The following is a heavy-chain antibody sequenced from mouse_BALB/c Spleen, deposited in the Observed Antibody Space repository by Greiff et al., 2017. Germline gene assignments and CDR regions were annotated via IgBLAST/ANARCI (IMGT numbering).Heavy chain of an antibody. V-gene: IGHV1-61*01. CDR2: IYPYDSET. D-gene: IGHD2-1*01. CDR3: ARRDGNYYFDY. CDR1: GYTFTLFW. J-gene: IGHJ2*01. Sequence: VHLPPPGADLVGPGASVTLSCRASGYTFTLFWVNGVKQRPGQGLEWIGRIYPYDSETHYNQKFKDKAILTVDKSSSTAYMQLSSLTSEDSAVYYCARRDGNYYFDYWGQGTTLTVSS.